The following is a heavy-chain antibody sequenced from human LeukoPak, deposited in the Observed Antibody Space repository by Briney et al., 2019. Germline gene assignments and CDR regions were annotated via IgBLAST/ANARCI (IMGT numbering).Heavy chain of an antibody. CDR2: IIPIFGTA. D-gene: IGHD5-12*01. CDR1: GGTFSSYA. CDR3: ARWLRLVRGGYNWFDP. V-gene: IGHV1-69*01. J-gene: IGHJ5*02. Sequence: ASVKVSCEASGGTFSSYAISWVRQAPGQGLEWMGGIIPIFGTANYAQKFQGRVTITADESTSTAYMELSSLRSEDTAVYYCARWLRLVRGGYNWFDPWGQGTLVTVSS.